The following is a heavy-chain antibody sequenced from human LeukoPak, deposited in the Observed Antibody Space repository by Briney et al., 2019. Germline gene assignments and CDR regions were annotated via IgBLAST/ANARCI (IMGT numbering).Heavy chain of an antibody. J-gene: IGHJ4*02. CDR1: GFIFSSYG. CDR2: IRYDGSKK. Sequence: GGSLRLSCAASGFIFSSYGMHWVRQAPGKGLVWVAFIRYDGSKKYYADSVKGRFTISRDNSKNTLYLQMNSLRAEDTAVYYCARRAGGYSHPYDYWGQGILVTVSS. V-gene: IGHV3-30*02. D-gene: IGHD4-23*01. CDR3: ARRAGGYSHPYDY.